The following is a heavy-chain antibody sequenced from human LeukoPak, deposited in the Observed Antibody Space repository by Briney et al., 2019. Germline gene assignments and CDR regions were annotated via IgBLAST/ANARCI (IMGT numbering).Heavy chain of an antibody. CDR1: GGSMSSYY. Sequence: SEAQSLTYTVSGGSMSSYYWSWIRQPPGKGLVWIGYIYYSGSTKYNPSLKSRVTISVDTSKNQFSLKLSSVTAADTAVYYCARGARAGYNLEPFDYWGQGTLVTVSS. CDR3: ARGARAGYNLEPFDY. D-gene: IGHD5-24*01. CDR2: IYYSGST. J-gene: IGHJ4*02. V-gene: IGHV4-59*08.